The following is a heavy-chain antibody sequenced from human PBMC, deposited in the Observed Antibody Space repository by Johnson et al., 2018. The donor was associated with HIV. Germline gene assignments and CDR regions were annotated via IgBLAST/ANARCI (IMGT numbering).Heavy chain of an antibody. CDR1: GFTFSSYG. V-gene: IGHV3-30*02. D-gene: IGHD2-15*01. Sequence: QVQLVESGGGVVQPGGSLRLSCAASGFTFSSYGMHWVRQAPGKGLEWVAFIRYDGSNKYYADSVKGRFTISRDNSKNTVYLQMNSLRADDTAVYYCARRYCSGGRCLNPKDAFDIWGQGTMVTVSS. J-gene: IGHJ3*02. CDR3: ARRYCSGGRCLNPKDAFDI. CDR2: IRYDGSNK.